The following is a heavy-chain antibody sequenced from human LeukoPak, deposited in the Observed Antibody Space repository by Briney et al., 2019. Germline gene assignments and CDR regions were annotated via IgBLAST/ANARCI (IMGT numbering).Heavy chain of an antibody. D-gene: IGHD3-10*01. CDR3: ARDYYGSGSYHPY. J-gene: IGHJ4*02. V-gene: IGHV3-69-1*01. Sequence: GGSLRLSCAASGFTFTDYYMSWIRQAPGKGLEWVAYISTTNTMSYSDSVKGRFTISRDNAKNSLYLQMNSLRAEDTAVYYCARDYYGSGSYHPYRGQGTLVTVSS. CDR2: ISTTNTM. CDR1: GFTFTDYY.